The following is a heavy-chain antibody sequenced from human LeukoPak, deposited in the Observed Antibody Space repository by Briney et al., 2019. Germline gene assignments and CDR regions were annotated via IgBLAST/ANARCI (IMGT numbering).Heavy chain of an antibody. CDR1: GFTFSNYW. D-gene: IGHD6-19*01. Sequence: GGSLRLSCAVSGFTFSNYWMSWVRQVPGKGLEWVSGINTYGGNTGYADSVKGRFTISRDNAKKSLYLQMNSLRAEDTALYYCARDGSGWYSDYWGQGTPVTVSS. J-gene: IGHJ4*02. V-gene: IGHV3-20*04. CDR2: INTYGGNT. CDR3: ARDGSGWYSDY.